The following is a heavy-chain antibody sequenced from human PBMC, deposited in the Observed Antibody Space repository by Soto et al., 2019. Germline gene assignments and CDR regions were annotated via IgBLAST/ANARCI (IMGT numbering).Heavy chain of an antibody. Sequence: XSVKVSCKASGYTFTGYYMHLVRQAPGQGLEWMGWINPNSGGKNYEQKFQGWVTMPRDTSISTAYMELSRLRSDDTAVYYCARDKIVGATYAFDFWGQGTMVTVSS. CDR1: GYTFTGYY. V-gene: IGHV1-2*04. CDR2: INPNSGGK. CDR3: ARDKIVGATYAFDF. J-gene: IGHJ3*01. D-gene: IGHD1-26*01.